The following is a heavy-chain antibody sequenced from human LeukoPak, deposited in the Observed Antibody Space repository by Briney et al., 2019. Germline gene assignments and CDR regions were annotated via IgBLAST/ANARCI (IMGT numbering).Heavy chain of an antibody. J-gene: IGHJ4*02. D-gene: IGHD3-22*01. CDR3: AGSGYWGYFDY. Sequence: GGSLGLSCAASGFTVSSNYMSWVRQAPGKGLEWVSIIYSDGSTHYADSVKGRFTISRDNSKNTLYLQMNSLRAEDTAMYYCAGSGYWGYFDYWGRGTLVTVSS. CDR1: GFTVSSNY. CDR2: IYSDGST. V-gene: IGHV3-53*01.